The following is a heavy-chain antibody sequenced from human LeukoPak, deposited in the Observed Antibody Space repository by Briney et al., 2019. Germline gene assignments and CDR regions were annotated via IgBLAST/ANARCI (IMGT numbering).Heavy chain of an antibody. D-gene: IGHD3-22*01. J-gene: IGHJ3*02. CDR3: AKSWNYYDSSGDDALDI. V-gene: IGHV3-23*01. CDR2: ISGSGGST. CDR1: GFTFSSYG. Sequence: GGSLRLSCAASGFTFSSYGMSWVRQAPGKGLEWVSAISGSGGSTYYADSVKGRFTISRDNSKNTLYLQMNSLRVEDTAVYYCAKSWNYYDSSGDDALDIWGQGTMVTVSS.